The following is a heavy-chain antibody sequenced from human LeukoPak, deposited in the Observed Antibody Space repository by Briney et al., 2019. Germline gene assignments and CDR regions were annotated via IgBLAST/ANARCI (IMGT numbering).Heavy chain of an antibody. CDR3: VRVRSSSWYDY. CDR2: ISSDGSTT. Sequence: GGSLRLSCATSGFTFSTSWMHWVRQAPGKGLVWVSRISSDGSTTTYADSVKGRFTISRDNAKDTLYLQMNSLRVEDTAVYYCVRVRSSSWYDYWGQGALVTVSS. J-gene: IGHJ4*02. V-gene: IGHV3-74*01. CDR1: GFTFSTSW. D-gene: IGHD6-13*01.